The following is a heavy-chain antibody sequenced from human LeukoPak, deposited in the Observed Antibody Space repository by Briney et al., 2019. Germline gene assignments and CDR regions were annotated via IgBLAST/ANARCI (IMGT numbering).Heavy chain of an antibody. CDR3: ARVIAAAGRWYYYYMDV. CDR1: GGSFSGYY. V-gene: IGHV4-34*01. CDR2: VNHSGST. D-gene: IGHD6-13*01. J-gene: IGHJ6*03. Sequence: SETLSLTCAVYGGSFSGYYWSWIRQPPGKGLEWIGEVNHSGSTNYNPSLKSRVTISVDTSKNQFSLKLSSVTAADTAVYYCARVIAAAGRWYYYYMDVWGKGTTVTISS.